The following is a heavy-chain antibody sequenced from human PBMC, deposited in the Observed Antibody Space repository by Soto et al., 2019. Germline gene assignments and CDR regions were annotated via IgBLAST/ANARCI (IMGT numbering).Heavy chain of an antibody. CDR1: GFTFSSYA. D-gene: IGHD2-2*02. J-gene: IGHJ6*02. CDR2: ISGSGGST. V-gene: IGHV3-23*01. CDR3: AKDGCSSTSCYTYYYYGMDV. Sequence: PGGSLRLSCAASGFTFSSYAMSWVRQAPGKGLEWVSAISGSGGSTYYADSVKGRFTIPRDNSKNTLYLQMNSLRAEDTAVYYCAKDGCSSTSCYTYYYYGMDVWGQGTTVTVSS.